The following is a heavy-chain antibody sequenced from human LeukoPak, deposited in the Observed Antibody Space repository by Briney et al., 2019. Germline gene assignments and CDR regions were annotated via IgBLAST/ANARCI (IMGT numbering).Heavy chain of an antibody. Sequence: SETLSLTCTVSGFSITTGYYWAWIRQPPGKGLEWIGTIFRIGSTYYNPSLKSRVTISVDTSKNQFSLKLSPVTAADTAVYYCARGVRWLQYYFDYWGQGTLVTVSS. CDR3: ARGVRWLQYYFDY. D-gene: IGHD5-24*01. CDR2: IFRIGST. J-gene: IGHJ4*02. V-gene: IGHV4-38-2*02. CDR1: GFSITTGYY.